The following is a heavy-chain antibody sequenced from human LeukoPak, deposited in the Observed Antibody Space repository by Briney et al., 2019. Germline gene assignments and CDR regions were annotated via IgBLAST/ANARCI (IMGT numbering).Heavy chain of an antibody. D-gene: IGHD1-26*01. CDR1: GFSFSTYN. CDR2: INSRSKYK. J-gene: IGHJ3*02. V-gene: IGHV3-21*01. Sequence: GGSLRLSCATSGFSFSTYNMNWVRQAPGKGLEWVSSINSRSKYKYYADSVKGRFTISRDNAKNSLFLQMNSLRRADTAVYYCAREDGIVGATSAFDIWGQGTMVTVSS. CDR3: AREDGIVGATSAFDI.